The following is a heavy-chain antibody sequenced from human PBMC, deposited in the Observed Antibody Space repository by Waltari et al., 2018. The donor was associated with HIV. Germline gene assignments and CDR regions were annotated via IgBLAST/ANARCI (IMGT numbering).Heavy chain of an antibody. CDR2: IYYSGST. J-gene: IGHJ4*02. D-gene: IGHD2-2*01. Sequence: QVQLQESGPGLVKPSETLSLTCTVSGGSISSYYWSWIRQPPGKGLEWIGYIYYSGSTNYNPSLKSRVTISVDTSKNQVSLKLSSVTAADTAVYYCARGPSGVVVPAATVDYFDYWGQGTLVTVSS. CDR1: GGSISSYY. V-gene: IGHV4-59*01. CDR3: ARGPSGVVVPAATVDYFDY.